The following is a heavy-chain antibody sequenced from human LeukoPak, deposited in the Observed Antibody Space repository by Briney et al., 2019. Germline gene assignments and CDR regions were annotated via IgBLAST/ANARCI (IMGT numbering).Heavy chain of an antibody. J-gene: IGHJ4*02. CDR3: ARGGWETYFDY. V-gene: IGHV3-11*04. CDR2: MSSSGTKI. D-gene: IGHD1-26*01. Sequence: SGGSLRLSCAASGFTLSDYYMSWIRQAPGRGLEWVSYMSSSGTKIYYTGSVKGRFTISRDIAKESVYLQMNSLRAEDTAVYYCARGGWETYFDYWGLGTLVTVSS. CDR1: GFTLSDYY.